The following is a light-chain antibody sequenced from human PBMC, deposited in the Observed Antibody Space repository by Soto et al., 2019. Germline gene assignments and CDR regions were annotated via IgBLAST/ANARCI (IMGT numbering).Light chain of an antibody. CDR1: ESVNRN. V-gene: IGKV3-15*01. CDR3: QQYNNWPPRT. CDR2: GAS. Sequence: EIVMTQSPATLSVSPGERATLSCRASESVNRNLAWYQQKPGQAPRLLIYGASTRATGVPARFSGSGSGTEFTLTIGSLQSADFAVYYCQQYNNWPPRTFGQGTKVDIK. J-gene: IGKJ1*01.